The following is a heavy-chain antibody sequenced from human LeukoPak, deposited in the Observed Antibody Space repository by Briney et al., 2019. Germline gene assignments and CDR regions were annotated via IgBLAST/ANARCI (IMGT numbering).Heavy chain of an antibody. J-gene: IGHJ4*02. D-gene: IGHD2-2*01. CDR2: IYSGGCT. Sequence: GGSLRLSCAASGLTVSSNYMSWVRHAPGKGRDWDSVIYSGGCTYHADSVKGRFTISRDNSKNTLYLQMNTLRAEDTAVYYCANRSPAAATRLFDSWGEGTLVTVSS. CDR3: ANRSPAAATRLFDS. V-gene: IGHV3-53*01. CDR1: GLTVSSNY.